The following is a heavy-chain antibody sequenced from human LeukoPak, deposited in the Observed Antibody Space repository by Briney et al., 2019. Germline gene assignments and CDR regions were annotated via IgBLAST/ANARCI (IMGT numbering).Heavy chain of an antibody. CDR3: ARAYYDFWSGYKNWFDP. D-gene: IGHD3-3*01. Sequence: SETLSLTCTVSGGSISSYYWSWLRQPPGKGLEWIGYIYYSGSTNYNPSLKSRVTISVDTSKNQFSLKLSSVTAADTAVYYCARAYYDFWSGYKNWFDPWGQGTLVTVSS. J-gene: IGHJ5*02. V-gene: IGHV4-59*01. CDR1: GGSISSYY. CDR2: IYYSGST.